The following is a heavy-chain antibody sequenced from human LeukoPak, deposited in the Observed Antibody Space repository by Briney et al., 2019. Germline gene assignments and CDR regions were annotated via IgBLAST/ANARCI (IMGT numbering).Heavy chain of an antibody. D-gene: IGHD5-24*01. CDR1: GFTFSSYG. Sequence: GGSLRLSCAAPGFTFSSYGMHWVRQAPGKGLEWVAFIRYDGSNKYYADSVKGRFTISRDNSKNTLYLQMNSLRAEDTAVYYCARDKELFDGYSLSRYYYMDVWGKGTTVTVSS. CDR2: IRYDGSNK. CDR3: ARDKELFDGYSLSRYYYMDV. V-gene: IGHV3-30*02. J-gene: IGHJ6*03.